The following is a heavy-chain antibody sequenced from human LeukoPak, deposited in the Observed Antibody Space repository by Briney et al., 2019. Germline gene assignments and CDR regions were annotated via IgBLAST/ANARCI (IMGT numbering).Heavy chain of an antibody. CDR1: SYTFTRYG. Sequence: ASVKVSCKASSYTFTRYGISWVRQAPGQGLEWMGWISGSNGNTNYAQKFQGRVSMTADTSTSTAYMELRSLRSEDTAVYYCARDHLNYYDSSGLDYYYYYMDVWGKGTTVTVSS. CDR2: ISGSNGNT. D-gene: IGHD3-22*01. J-gene: IGHJ6*03. V-gene: IGHV1-18*01. CDR3: ARDHLNYYDSSGLDYYYYYMDV.